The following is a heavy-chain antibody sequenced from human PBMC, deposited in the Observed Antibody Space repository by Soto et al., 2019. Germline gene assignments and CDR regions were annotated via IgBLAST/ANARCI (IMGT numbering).Heavy chain of an antibody. CDR3: ARYPLATEARYGMDF. Sequence: SVKASSKAPRYSFNSNARRSVRQATEQGLEWMGWISAYNGNTNYAQKLQGRVTMTTDTSTSTAYMELRSLRSDDTAVYYCARYPLATEARYGMDFWGQGTTVTVSS. V-gene: IGHV1-18*01. CDR1: RYSFNSNA. CDR2: ISAYNGNT. J-gene: IGHJ6*02.